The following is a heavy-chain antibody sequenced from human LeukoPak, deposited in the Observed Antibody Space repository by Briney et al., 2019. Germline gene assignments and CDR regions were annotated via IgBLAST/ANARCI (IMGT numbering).Heavy chain of an antibody. CDR1: GYDFTSYA. D-gene: IGHD2/OR15-2a*01. CDR2: INVVNGNT. J-gene: IGHJ4*02. V-gene: IGHV1-3*01. CDR3: ARAPLTTYPR. Sequence: ASVKVSCKTSGYDFTSYAMHWVRQAPGQRLEWMGWINVVNGNTKLSQKFQERVIITSDTSASTTYMEMSSLRFDDTAMYYCARAPLTTYPRWGQGTLVTVSS.